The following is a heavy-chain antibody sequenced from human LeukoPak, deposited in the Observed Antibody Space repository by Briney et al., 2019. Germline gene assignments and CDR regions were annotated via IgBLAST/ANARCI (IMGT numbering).Heavy chain of an antibody. D-gene: IGHD3-22*01. CDR2: ISYDGSNK. V-gene: IGHV3-30-3*01. Sequence: PGGSLGLSCSASGFTFSSYAMHWVRQAPGKGLEWVAVISYDGSNKYYADSVKGRFTISRDNSKNTLYLQMNSLRAEDTAVYYCARAWYYYDSSGYYSTVFDYWGQGTLVTVSS. CDR3: ARAWYYYDSSGYYSTVFDY. J-gene: IGHJ4*02. CDR1: GFTFSSYA.